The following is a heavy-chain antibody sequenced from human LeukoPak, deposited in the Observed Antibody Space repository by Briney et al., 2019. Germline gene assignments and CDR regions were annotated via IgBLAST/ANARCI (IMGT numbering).Heavy chain of an antibody. D-gene: IGHD6-13*01. Sequence: QAGGSLRLSCAASGFTFTNAWMSWVRQAPGKGLEWVAFIRYDGSNKYYADSVKGRFTISRDNSKNTLYLQMNSLRAEDTAVYYCARDHDSSSAFDYWGQGTLVTVSS. V-gene: IGHV3-30*02. J-gene: IGHJ4*02. CDR1: GFTFTNAW. CDR2: IRYDGSNK. CDR3: ARDHDSSSAFDY.